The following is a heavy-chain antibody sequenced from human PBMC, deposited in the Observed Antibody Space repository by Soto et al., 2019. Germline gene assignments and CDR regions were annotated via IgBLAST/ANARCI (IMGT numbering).Heavy chain of an antibody. V-gene: IGHV1-69*12. CDR1: GGTFSSYA. J-gene: IGHJ6*02. D-gene: IGHD3-10*01. CDR2: IIPIFGTA. Sequence: QVQLVQSGAEVKKPGSSEKVSCKASGGTFSSYAISWVLQAPGQGLEWMGGIIPIFGTANYAQKFQGRVKITADESTSTAYMELSSLRSEDTAVYYCATGYYYGSGSYDPYGMDLWGQGTTVTVSS. CDR3: ATGYYYGSGSYDPYGMDL.